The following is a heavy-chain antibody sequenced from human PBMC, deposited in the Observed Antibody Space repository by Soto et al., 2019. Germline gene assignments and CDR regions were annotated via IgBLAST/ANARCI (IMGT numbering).Heavy chain of an antibody. CDR1: GYTFTDYY. V-gene: IGHV1-2*02. D-gene: IGHD2-15*01. Sequence: ASVKVSCKTSGYTFTDYYMHWVRHAPGQGLEWMGWINPNSGGPISAQKFQGRVTMTTDRSTSTAYMELRSLRADDTAVYYCARPEGSHYYGMDVWGQGTTVTVSS. CDR3: ARPEGSHYYGMDV. CDR2: INPNSGGP. J-gene: IGHJ6*02.